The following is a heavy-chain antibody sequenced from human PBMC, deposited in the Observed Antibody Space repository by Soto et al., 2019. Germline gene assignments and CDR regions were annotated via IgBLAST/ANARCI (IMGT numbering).Heavy chain of an antibody. J-gene: IGHJ5*02. D-gene: IGHD3-10*01. CDR2: IYSGGNS. Sequence: GGSLRLSCTTSGFTVISSRMSWVRQAPGKGLDWVSVIYSGGNSYYAVSVQGRFTISRDNSKNTVYLQMNSLRGEDTAIYYCARLGPYGSETYSFRYNWFDPWGQGTLVTVSS. CDR1: GFTVISSR. V-gene: IGHV3-53*01. CDR3: ARLGPYGSETYSFRYNWFDP.